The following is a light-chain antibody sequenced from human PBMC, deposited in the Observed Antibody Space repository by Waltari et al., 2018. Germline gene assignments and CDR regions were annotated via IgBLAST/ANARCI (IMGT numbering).Light chain of an antibody. J-gene: IGKJ4*01. CDR2: WAA. V-gene: IGKV4-1*01. CDR1: QNLLYSGNNKNY. Sequence: DIVMTQSPDSLAVSLGERATIQCKSSQNLLYSGNNKNYLAWFQKKPRQPPRLLIYWAATREPGVPDRFSGSGSGTDFTLTISTLQAEDVAVYYCQQYYSTPLTFGGGTTVEIK. CDR3: QQYYSTPLT.